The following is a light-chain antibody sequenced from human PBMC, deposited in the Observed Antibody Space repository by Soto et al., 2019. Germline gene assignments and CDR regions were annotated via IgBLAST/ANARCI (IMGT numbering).Light chain of an antibody. V-gene: IGKV1-5*03. CDR2: KAS. J-gene: IGKJ1*01. CDR1: QSISSW. CDR3: QQYNSYSTWT. Sequence: DIQMTQSPSTLSASVGDRVTITCRASQSISSWLAWYQQKPGKAPKLLIYKASSLESGVPSRFSGSGSGTEFTLTISSLQPDDFATYYCQQYNSYSTWTFGQGTTVDIK.